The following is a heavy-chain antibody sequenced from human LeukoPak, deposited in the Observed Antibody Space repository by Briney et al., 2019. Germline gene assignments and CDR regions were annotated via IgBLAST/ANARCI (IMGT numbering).Heavy chain of an antibody. D-gene: IGHD3-22*01. J-gene: IGHJ4*02. CDR2: INPSGGST. CDR1: GYTFTSYY. V-gene: IGHV1-46*01. Sequence: ASVKVSCTASGYTFTSYYMHWVRQAPGQGLEWMGIINPSGGSTSYAQKFQGRVTMTRDTFTSTVYMELSSLRSEDTAVYYCARLMDYYDSSGYYSYFDYWGQGTLVTVSS. CDR3: ARLMDYYDSSGYYSYFDY.